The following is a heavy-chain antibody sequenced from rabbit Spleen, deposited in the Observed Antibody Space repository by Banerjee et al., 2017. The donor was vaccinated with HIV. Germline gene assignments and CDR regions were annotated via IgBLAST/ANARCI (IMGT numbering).Heavy chain of an antibody. CDR2: INAVTGKA. V-gene: IGHV1S45*01. CDR1: GFSFSNKAV. Sequence: QEQLVEYGGDLVQPEGSLTLTCKASGFSFSNKAVMCWVRQAPGKGLEWIACINAVTGKAVYASWAKGRFTFSKTSSTTVTLQMTSLTAADTATYFCARDTTTNVFGYGYGFSLWGPGTLVTVS. J-gene: IGHJ4*01. CDR3: ARDTTTNVFGYGYGFSL. D-gene: IGHD3-1*01.